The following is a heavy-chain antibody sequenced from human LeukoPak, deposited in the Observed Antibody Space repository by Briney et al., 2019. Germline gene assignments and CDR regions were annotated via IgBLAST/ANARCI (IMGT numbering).Heavy chain of an antibody. CDR2: IHYTGST. V-gene: IGHV4-59*01. D-gene: IGHD3-9*01. CDR1: GGSITSSY. J-gene: IGHJ5*02. Sequence: AETLSLTCTGSGGSITSSYWSWIRQSPGKGLEWMGYIHYTGSTNYNPSLKSRVTMLIDTSKNQFSLKLSSVTAADTAVYYCARGRYSAGDNWFDPWGQGTLVTVSS. CDR3: ARGRYSAGDNWFDP.